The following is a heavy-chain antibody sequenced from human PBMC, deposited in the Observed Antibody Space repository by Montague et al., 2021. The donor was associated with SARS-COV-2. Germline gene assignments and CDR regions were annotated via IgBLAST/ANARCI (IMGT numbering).Heavy chain of an antibody. CDR1: GGSMSGYY. CDR2: INHIGST. V-gene: IGHV4-59*01. Sequence: SETLSLTCSVSGGSMSGYYWSWIRQPPGKGLEWIAYINHIGSTNNNPSLMSRVTISVDTSKNQFSLKLKSMTPADTAVYYCSSASVIMIRGSTRYCWCDPWGQGTLVTVSS. CDR3: SSASVIMIRGSTRYCWCDP. D-gene: IGHD3-10*01. J-gene: IGHJ5*02.